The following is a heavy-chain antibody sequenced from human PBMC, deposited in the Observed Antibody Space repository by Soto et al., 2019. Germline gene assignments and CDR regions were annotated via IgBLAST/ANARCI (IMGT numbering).Heavy chain of an antibody. CDR3: ACYLQAARGIGISVGIFVA. Sequence: TGPVSGGGGAWIMAACEWIRKSPSRGLEWLGRTYYKSQWHYDYAGSVRSRITINPDTSKNQVSLQLDSVSPEDTAVYYCACYLQAARGIGISVGIFVARGQRTLVTGSS. J-gene: IGHJ4*02. D-gene: IGHD6-19*01. V-gene: IGHV6-1*01. CDR2: TYYKSQWHY. CDR1: GGGGAWIMAA.